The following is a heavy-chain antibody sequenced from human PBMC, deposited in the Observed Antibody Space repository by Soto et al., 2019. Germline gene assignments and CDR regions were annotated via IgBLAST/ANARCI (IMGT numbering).Heavy chain of an antibody. CDR2: IYYSGST. D-gene: IGHD2-15*01. J-gene: IGHJ4*02. Sequence: QVQLQESGPGLVKPSQTLSLTCTVSGGSISRGDYYWSWIRQPPGKGLEWIGYIYYSGSTYYNPSLKSRVTISVDTSKNQFSLKLSSVTAADTAVYYCARDGVGGGSYFDYWGQGTLVTVSS. V-gene: IGHV4-30-4*01. CDR1: GGSISRGDYY. CDR3: ARDGVGGGSYFDY.